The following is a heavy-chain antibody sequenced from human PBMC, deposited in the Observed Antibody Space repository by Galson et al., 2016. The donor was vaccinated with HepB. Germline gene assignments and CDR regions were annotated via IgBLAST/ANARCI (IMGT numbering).Heavy chain of an antibody. V-gene: IGHV4-31*03. Sequence: TLSLTCTVSGGSISSGGYYWSWIRQHPGKGLEWIGYIYYSGGTYYNPSLKSRVTISVDTSKNQFSLKLSSVTAADTAVYYCARERVQGRQYYYYGMDVWGKGTTVTVSS. CDR1: GGSISSGGYY. D-gene: IGHD3-10*01. CDR3: ARERVQGRQYYYYGMDV. J-gene: IGHJ6*04. CDR2: IYYSGGT.